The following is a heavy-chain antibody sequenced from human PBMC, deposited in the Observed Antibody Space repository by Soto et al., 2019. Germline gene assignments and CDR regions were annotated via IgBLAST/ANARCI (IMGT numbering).Heavy chain of an antibody. V-gene: IGHV1-18*01. Sequence: QVQLVQSGAEVKKPGASVKVSCKASGYTFTSYGISWVRQAPGQGLERMGWISAYNGNTNYAQKLQGRVTMTTDTSTSTASMELRSLRSDDTAVYYCARDVPNIVVVPAALWDNWFDPWGQGTLVTVSS. CDR2: ISAYNGNT. CDR3: ARDVPNIVVVPAALWDNWFDP. J-gene: IGHJ5*02. D-gene: IGHD2-2*01. CDR1: GYTFTSYG.